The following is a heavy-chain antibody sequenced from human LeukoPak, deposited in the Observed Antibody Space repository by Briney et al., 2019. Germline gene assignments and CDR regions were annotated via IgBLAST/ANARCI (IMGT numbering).Heavy chain of an antibody. Sequence: SETLSLTCTVSGGSISSYYWSWIRQPAWKGLEWIGRIYTSGSTNYNPSLKSRVTMSVDTSKNQFSLKLSSVTATDTAVYYCAREGGDSSGLDAFDIWGQGTMVTVSS. CDR2: IYTSGST. CDR3: AREGGDSSGLDAFDI. CDR1: GGSISSYY. D-gene: IGHD6-19*01. J-gene: IGHJ3*02. V-gene: IGHV4-4*07.